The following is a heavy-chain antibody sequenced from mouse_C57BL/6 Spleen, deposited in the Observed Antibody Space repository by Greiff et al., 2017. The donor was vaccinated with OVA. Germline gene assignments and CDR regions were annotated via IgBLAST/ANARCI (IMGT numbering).Heavy chain of an antibody. J-gene: IGHJ3*01. D-gene: IGHD5-1-1*01. V-gene: IGHV2-6*01. Sequence: VKLVESGPGLVAPSQSLSITCTVSGFSLTSYGVDWVRQSPGKGLEWLGVIWGVGSTNYNSALKSRLSISKDNSKSQVFLKMNSLQTDDTAMYYCASGYPEFAYWGQGTLVTVSA. CDR2: IWGVGST. CDR1: GFSLTSYG. CDR3: ASGYPEFAY.